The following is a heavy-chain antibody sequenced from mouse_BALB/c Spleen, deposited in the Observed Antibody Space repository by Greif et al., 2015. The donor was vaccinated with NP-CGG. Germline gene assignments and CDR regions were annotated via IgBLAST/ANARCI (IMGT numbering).Heavy chain of an antibody. CDR3: ARYGFYYAMDY. V-gene: IGHV1-20*02. D-gene: IGHD2-2*01. CDR2: INPYNGDT. CDR1: GYSFTGYF. J-gene: IGHJ4*01. Sequence: VQLQQSGPELVKPGASVKISCKASGYSFTGYFMNWVIQSHGKSLEWIGRINPYNGDTFYNQKFKGKATLTVDKSSSTAHMELRSLASEDSAVYYCARYGFYYAMDYWGQGTSVTVSS.